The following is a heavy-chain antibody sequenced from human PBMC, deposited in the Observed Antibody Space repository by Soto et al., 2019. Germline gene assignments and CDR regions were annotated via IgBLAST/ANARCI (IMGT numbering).Heavy chain of an antibody. CDR1: GFTFSSYA. D-gene: IGHD5-18*01. CDR3: AREVDTAMGAGWFDP. J-gene: IGHJ5*02. Sequence: GGSLRLSCAASGFTFSSYAMHWVRQAPGKGLEWVAVISYDGSNKYYADSVKGRFTISRDNSKNTLYLQMNSLRAEDTAVYYCAREVDTAMGAGWFDPWGQGTLVTVSS. V-gene: IGHV3-30-3*01. CDR2: ISYDGSNK.